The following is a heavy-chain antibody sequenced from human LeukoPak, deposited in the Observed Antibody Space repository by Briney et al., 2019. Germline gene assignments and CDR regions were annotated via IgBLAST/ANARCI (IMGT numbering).Heavy chain of an antibody. V-gene: IGHV3-23*01. J-gene: IGHJ4*02. D-gene: IGHD6-13*01. Sequence: GGSLRLSCAASGFVVSSNYMSWVRQAPGKGLEWVSAISGSGGSTYYADSVKGRFTISRDNSKNTLYLQMNSLRAEDTAVYYCAKDVSAFSSWFDYWGQGTLVTVSS. CDR2: ISGSGGST. CDR3: AKDVSAFSSWFDY. CDR1: GFVVSSNY.